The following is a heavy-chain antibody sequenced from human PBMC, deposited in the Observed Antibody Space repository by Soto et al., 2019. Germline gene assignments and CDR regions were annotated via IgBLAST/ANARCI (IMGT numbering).Heavy chain of an antibody. CDR1: GFTFSSYG. CDR2: MSYDGTKN. D-gene: IGHD6-13*01. CDR3: AKEYGSTWIDH. Sequence: PGGSLRLSCAASGFTFSSYGMHWVRQAPGKGLEWVAAMSYDGTKNYYVDSVKGRFTISRDNCRNTLFLQLNSLRDEAPAVYYCAKEYGSTWIDHWGQGTPVTVSS. V-gene: IGHV3-30*18. J-gene: IGHJ4*02.